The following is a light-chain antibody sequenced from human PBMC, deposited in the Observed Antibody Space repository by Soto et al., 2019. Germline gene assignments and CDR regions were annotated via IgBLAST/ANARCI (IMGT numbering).Light chain of an antibody. J-gene: IGLJ1*01. Sequence: QSVLTQPPSASGTPGQRVTISCSGSSSNIGSNTVNWYQQLPGTAPKLLIYSNNQRPSGVPDRFSGSKSGTSASLAISGLQAEDEADYFCSPLGGSLASYVFGTGTQLTVL. CDR3: SPLGGSLASYV. V-gene: IGLV1-44*01. CDR1: SSNIGSNT. CDR2: SNN.